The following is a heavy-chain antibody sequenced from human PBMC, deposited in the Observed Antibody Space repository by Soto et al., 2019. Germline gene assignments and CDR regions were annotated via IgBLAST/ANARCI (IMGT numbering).Heavy chain of an antibody. J-gene: IGHJ4*02. CDR1: VRTFSRYG. D-gene: IGHD2-2*01. V-gene: IGHV1-18*01. CDR2: MRSHNGNT. CDR3: ARAGAPSLD. Sequence: AARVTGSGKAYVRTFSRYGIRWVRQAPGQGLEWMGWMRSHNGNTNYAQKLQGRVTLTTDTSTSTAYMELRSLRSDDRAVYYFARAGAPSLDWGQGTLVLLSS.